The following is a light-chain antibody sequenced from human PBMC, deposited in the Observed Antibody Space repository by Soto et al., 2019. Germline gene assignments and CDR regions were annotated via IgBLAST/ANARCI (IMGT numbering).Light chain of an antibody. Sequence: EIVLTQSPGTLSLSQGEIATLSCRASQTVSNSYLVWYQQKPGQAPRLLIYGASSRATGIPDRFSGSRSGTDFTLIISRLEPEDVAVYYCQQYGSSPYTFGQGTKLEIK. CDR3: QQYGSSPYT. CDR2: GAS. CDR1: QTVSNSY. J-gene: IGKJ2*01. V-gene: IGKV3-20*01.